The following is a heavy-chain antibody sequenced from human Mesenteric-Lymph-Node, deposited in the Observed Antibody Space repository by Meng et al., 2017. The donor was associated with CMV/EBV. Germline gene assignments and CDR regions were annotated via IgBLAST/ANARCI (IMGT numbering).Heavy chain of an antibody. J-gene: IGHJ6*02. D-gene: IGHD3-10*01. CDR1: GGTFSSYA. Sequence: ASVKVSCKASGGTFSSYAISWVRQAPGQGLEWMGIINPSGGSTSYAQKFQGRVTMTRDTSTSTVYMELSSLRSEDTAVYYCARVVGGSGSFYYYYYGMDVWGQGTTVTVSS. CDR3: ARVVGGSGSFYYYYYGMDV. CDR2: INPSGGST. V-gene: IGHV1-46*01.